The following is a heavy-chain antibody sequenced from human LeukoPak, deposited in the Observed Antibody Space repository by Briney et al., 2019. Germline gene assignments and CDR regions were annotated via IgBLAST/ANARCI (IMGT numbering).Heavy chain of an antibody. V-gene: IGHV1-8*03. D-gene: IGHD6-25*01. Sequence: ASVTVSCKASGYTFTNYHINWVRQATGQGLEWMGWMNPNNGDSGYAQKFQGRVTITRDTSISTSYMELRSLRSDDTAVYFCARTTSFTASGYDYWGQGTLVTVSS. CDR3: ARTTSFTASGYDY. J-gene: IGHJ4*02. CDR2: MNPNNGDS. CDR1: GYTFTNYH.